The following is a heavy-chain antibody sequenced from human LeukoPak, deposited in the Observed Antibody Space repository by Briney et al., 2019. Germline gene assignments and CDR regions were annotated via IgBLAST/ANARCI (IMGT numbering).Heavy chain of an antibody. D-gene: IGHD2-2*01. CDR2: ISSSSSYI. CDR1: GFTFSSYS. V-gene: IGHV3-21*01. CDR3: ARVGWGYCSSTSCYRDVYFDY. Sequence: GGSLRLSCAASGFTFSSYSMNWVRQAPGKGLEWVSSISSSSSYIYYADSVKGRFTISRDNAKNSLYLQMNSLRAEDTAVYYCARVGWGYCSSTSCYRDVYFDYWGQGTLVTVSS. J-gene: IGHJ4*02.